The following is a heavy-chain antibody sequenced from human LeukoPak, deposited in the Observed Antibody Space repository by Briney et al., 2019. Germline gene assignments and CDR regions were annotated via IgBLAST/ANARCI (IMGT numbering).Heavy chain of an antibody. D-gene: IGHD5-12*01. CDR1: GGSFSGYY. CDR3: ARDGGYGTTLCY. J-gene: IGHJ4*02. V-gene: IGHV4-34*01. Sequence: SETLSLTCAVYGGSFSGYYWSWIRQPPGKGVEWIEEINHSGSTNYNPSLKSRVTISVDTSKNQFSLKLSSVTAADTAVYYCARDGGYGTTLCYWGQGTLVTVSS. CDR2: INHSGST.